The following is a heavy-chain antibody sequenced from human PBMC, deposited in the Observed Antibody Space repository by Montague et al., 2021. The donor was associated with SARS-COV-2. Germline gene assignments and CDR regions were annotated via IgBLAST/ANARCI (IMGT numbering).Heavy chain of an antibody. V-gene: IGHV4-59*08. CDR3: ARHYDHSSRVDS. J-gene: IGHJ4*02. CDR1: GGSISSDY. Sequence: SETRSLTRTVSGGSISSDYWTWIRQPPGKGLEWIGFVYYRGNTYYNPSLRGRVTISVDTSSNHFSLTLSSVTAADTAIYYCARHYDHSSRVDSWGQGTLVTVSS. D-gene: IGHD3-16*01. CDR2: VYYRGNT.